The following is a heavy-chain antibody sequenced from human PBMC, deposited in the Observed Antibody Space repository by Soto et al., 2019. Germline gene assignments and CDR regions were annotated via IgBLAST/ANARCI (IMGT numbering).Heavy chain of an antibody. CDR1: GASVSSGAHY. Sequence: PSETLSLTCTVSGASVSSGAHYWNWIRQPPGKRPEWIGSIYYNGNTNYNPSLRRRVTISLDVSEKQFSLKLTSVTDADTAVYYCARGRHNWTDLLAAFDAWGQGTAVTVSS. CDR2: IYYNGNT. D-gene: IGHD3-3*01. V-gene: IGHV4-61*08. CDR3: ARGRHNWTDLLAAFDA. J-gene: IGHJ3*01.